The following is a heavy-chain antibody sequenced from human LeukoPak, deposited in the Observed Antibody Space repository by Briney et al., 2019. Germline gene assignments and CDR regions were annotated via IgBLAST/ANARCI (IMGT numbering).Heavy chain of an antibody. CDR3: AAGLLWFGEFDSFDY. CDR2: IYTSGST. Sequence: PSETLSLTCTVSGGSISSGSYYWSWIRQPAGKGLEWIGRIYTSGSTNYNPSLKSRVTISVDTSKNQFSLKLSSVTAADTAVYYCAAGLLWFGEFDSFDYWGQGTLVTVSS. V-gene: IGHV4-61*02. CDR1: GGSISSGSYY. J-gene: IGHJ4*02. D-gene: IGHD3-10*01.